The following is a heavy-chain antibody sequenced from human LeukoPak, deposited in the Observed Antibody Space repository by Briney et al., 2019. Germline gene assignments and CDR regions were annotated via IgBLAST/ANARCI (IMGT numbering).Heavy chain of an antibody. V-gene: IGHV3-23*01. CDR3: AKPTIPARPFLTYLYYYLDV. J-gene: IGHJ6*03. D-gene: IGHD2-2*02. Sequence: GGSLRLSCAASEFTFSSFAMSWVRQAPGRGLGWISSISGPGDKTHYTDSVKGRFTISRDHSKNTLYLYMNTLRAADPAVYYCAKPTIPARPFLTYLYYYLDVWGEGATVIVSS. CDR2: ISGPGDKT. CDR1: EFTFSSFA.